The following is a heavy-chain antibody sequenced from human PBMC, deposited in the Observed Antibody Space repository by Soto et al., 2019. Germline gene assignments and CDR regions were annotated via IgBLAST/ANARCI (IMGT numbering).Heavy chain of an antibody. D-gene: IGHD3-10*01. CDR3: ASFGSGSYALSY. J-gene: IGHJ4*02. CDR1: GFTVAIYS. Sequence: GGSLRLSCAASGFTVAIYSVNWVRQVPGKGLEWISYISSSSSNIFYADSVKGRFTISRDNAKNSLYLQINSLRAEDTAVYYCASFGSGSYALSYWGQGTLVTVS. CDR2: ISSSSSNI. V-gene: IGHV3-48*01.